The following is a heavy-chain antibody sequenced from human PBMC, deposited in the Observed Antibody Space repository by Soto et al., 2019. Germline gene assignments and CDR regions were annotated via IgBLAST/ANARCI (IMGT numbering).Heavy chain of an antibody. Sequence: GGSLRLSCAASGFAFSSYGMHWVRQAPGKGLEWVALIAPDASQIYYADSVKGRFTISRDNSKNTLYLQMDSLRAEDTSLYLCATDIHATWLLNSWGQGTLVTVSS. V-gene: IGHV3-30*03. CDR1: GFAFSSYG. CDR3: ATDIHATWLLNS. D-gene: IGHD2-2*02. CDR2: IAPDASQI. J-gene: IGHJ4*02.